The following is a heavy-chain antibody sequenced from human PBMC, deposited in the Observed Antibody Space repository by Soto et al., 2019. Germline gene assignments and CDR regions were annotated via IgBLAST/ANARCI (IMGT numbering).Heavy chain of an antibody. Sequence: QVHLQQSGPGLVKPSETLSLTCTVSSGPSSSHNWGWIRQSPGRGLEWIGYVYNTGGTSYHPSLKSRVTISADTSANHISLTLSSVTAADTAIYYCVRQGIGNLHGLVDVWGQGTTVSVSS. CDR1: SGPSSSHN. D-gene: IGHD1-1*01. J-gene: IGHJ6*02. CDR3: VRQGIGNLHGLVDV. V-gene: IGHV4-59*08. CDR2: VYNTGGT.